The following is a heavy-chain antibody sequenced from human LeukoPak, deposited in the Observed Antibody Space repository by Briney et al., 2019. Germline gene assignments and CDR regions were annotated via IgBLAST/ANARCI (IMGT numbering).Heavy chain of an antibody. CDR1: GFTFSNYA. V-gene: IGHV3-23*01. Sequence: GGSLRLPCAASGFTFSNYAMSWVRQSPGKGLEWVSGISGSGHSTYYADSVKGRFTISRDSSKNTLFLQMNSLRTEDTAVYYCAKAQELGNYEFFLFDYWGQGTLVTVSS. CDR3: AKAQELGNYEFFLFDY. D-gene: IGHD7-27*01. CDR2: ISGSGHST. J-gene: IGHJ4*02.